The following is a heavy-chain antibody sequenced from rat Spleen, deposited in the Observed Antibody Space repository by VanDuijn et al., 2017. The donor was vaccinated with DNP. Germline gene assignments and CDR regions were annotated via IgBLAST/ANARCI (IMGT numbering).Heavy chain of an antibody. J-gene: IGHJ3*01. D-gene: IGHD1-2*01. CDR2: VNSAGTT. Sequence: EVQLQESGPGLVKPSQSLSLTCSVTGYSISSTNRWNWIRKFPGNKLEWMGYVNSAGTTIYNPSLTSRISITRDTSKNQFFLHINSVTTEDTATYYCASPWGSTSYAFAYWGQGTLVTVSS. V-gene: IGHV3-3*01. CDR3: ASPWGSTSYAFAY. CDR1: GYSISSTNR.